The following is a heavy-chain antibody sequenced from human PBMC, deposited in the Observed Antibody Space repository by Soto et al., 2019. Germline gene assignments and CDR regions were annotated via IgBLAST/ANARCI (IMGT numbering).Heavy chain of an antibody. V-gene: IGHV3-30-3*01. CDR2: ISYDGSNK. J-gene: IGHJ4*02. Sequence: PGGSLRLSCAASGFTFSSYTMHWVRQAPGKGLEWVAVISYDGSNKYYADSVKGRFTISRDNSKNTLYLQMNSLRAEDTAVYYCARNSEYSSSPPGGNPDYWGQGTLVTVSS. CDR1: GFTFSSYT. D-gene: IGHD6-6*01. CDR3: ARNSEYSSSPPGGNPDY.